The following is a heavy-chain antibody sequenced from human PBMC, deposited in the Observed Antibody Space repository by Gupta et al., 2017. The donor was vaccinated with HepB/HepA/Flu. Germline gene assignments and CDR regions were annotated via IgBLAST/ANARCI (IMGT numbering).Heavy chain of an antibody. CDR2: ISGDGGST. CDR1: GVTFDDYA. CDR3: AKDIEIVVVITRGLWFDP. V-gene: IGHV3-43*02. D-gene: IGHD3-22*01. Sequence: EVQLVESGGGVVQPGGSLRLSCAAYGVTFDDYAMHWVRPAPGKGLEWVSLISGDGGSTYYADSVKGRFTISRDNSKNSLYLQMNSLRTEDTALYYCAKDIEIVVVITRGLWFDPWGQGTLVTVSS. J-gene: IGHJ5*02.